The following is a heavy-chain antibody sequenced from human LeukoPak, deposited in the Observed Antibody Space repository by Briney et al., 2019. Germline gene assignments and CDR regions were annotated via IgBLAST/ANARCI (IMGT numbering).Heavy chain of an antibody. V-gene: IGHV1-46*01. CDR3: AREGDDYGVTGDY. D-gene: IGHD4-17*01. J-gene: IGHJ4*02. CDR1: VYTFTSYY. CDR2: INPSGGST. Sequence: GASVKVSCKASVYTFTSYYMHWVRQAPGQGLEWMGIINPSGGSTGYAQRFQGRVTMTGDTSTSTVYMDLSGLRSEDTAVYYCAREGDDYGVTGDYWGQGTLVTVSS.